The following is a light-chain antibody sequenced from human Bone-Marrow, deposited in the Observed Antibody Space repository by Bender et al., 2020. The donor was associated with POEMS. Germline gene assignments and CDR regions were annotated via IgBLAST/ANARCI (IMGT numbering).Light chain of an antibody. V-gene: IGLV2-14*01. J-gene: IGLJ2*01. Sequence: QSALTQPPSASGSPGQSVTFSCTGTSSDVGTYNLVSWYQQHPGKAPKLMIYEVSKRPSGVSSRFSGSISDNTASLTISGLQADDEADYYCSSYTSGSTLLFGGGTKLTVL. CDR3: SSYTSGSTLL. CDR2: EVS. CDR1: SSDVGTYNL.